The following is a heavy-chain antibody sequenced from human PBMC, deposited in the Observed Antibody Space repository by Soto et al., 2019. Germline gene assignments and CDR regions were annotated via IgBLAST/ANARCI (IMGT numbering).Heavy chain of an antibody. J-gene: IGHJ5*02. Sequence: GSLRLSCAASGLSVSSNYMSWVRQAPGKGLEWVSLLYSNGWTHYADSVKGRFTISRDSSKNTLYLHMNALKVEDTAVYYCTRDLAGTARFVRFDTWGQGTLVTVSS. CDR3: TRDLAGTARFVRFDT. CDR1: GLSVSSNY. D-gene: IGHD3-16*01. V-gene: IGHV3-53*01. CDR2: LYSNGWT.